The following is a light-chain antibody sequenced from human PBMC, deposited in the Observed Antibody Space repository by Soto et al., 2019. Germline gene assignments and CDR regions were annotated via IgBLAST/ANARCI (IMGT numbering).Light chain of an antibody. V-gene: IGKV1-5*01. J-gene: IGKJ4*01. CDR3: QQYNSYPLT. CDR2: DAS. Sequence: IQRTQSPSTLSASVGDRVTLTCRASQTITRWLAWYKQTPGKVPNLLISDASSLQSGVPSRFRGSGSGTEFTLTISSLKPDDFETYYCQQYNSYPLTFGGGTKVDIK. CDR1: QTITRW.